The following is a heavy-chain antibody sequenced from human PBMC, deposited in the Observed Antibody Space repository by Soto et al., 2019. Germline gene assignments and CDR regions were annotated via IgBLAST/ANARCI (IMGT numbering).Heavy chain of an antibody. J-gene: IGHJ4*02. Sequence: QVQLQESGPGLVKPSQTLSLTCTVSGGSISSGGYFWSWIRQPPGKGLGWIGNIFSSGTTYYNPSLKSRVTISVDTSKNQFSLQLTSVTAADTAVYFCARGVLYWGQGTLVTVSS. CDR2: IFSSGTT. D-gene: IGHD1-1*01. CDR3: ARGVLY. V-gene: IGHV4-31*03. CDR1: GGSISSGGYF.